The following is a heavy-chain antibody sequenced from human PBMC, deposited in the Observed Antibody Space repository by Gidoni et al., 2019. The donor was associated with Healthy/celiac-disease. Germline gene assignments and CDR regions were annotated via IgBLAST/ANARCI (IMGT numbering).Heavy chain of an antibody. V-gene: IGHV4-61*02. CDR1: GGSLSRGRYY. J-gene: IGHJ4*02. D-gene: IGHD3-22*01. Sequence: QVQLQESGPGLVKPSQTLSLTCTVSGGSLSRGRYYWSWIRQPAGKGMEWIGLLYTSGSTNYNPSLKSRVTISVDTSKNQFSLKLSSVTAADTAVYYCARAPGQYYYDSSGYPFDYWGQGTLVTVSS. CDR3: ARAPGQYYYDSSGYPFDY. CDR2: LYTSGST.